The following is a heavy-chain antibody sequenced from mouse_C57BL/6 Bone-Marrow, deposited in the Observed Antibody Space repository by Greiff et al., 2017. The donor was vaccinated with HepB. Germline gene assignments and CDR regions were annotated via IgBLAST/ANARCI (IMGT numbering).Heavy chain of an antibody. V-gene: IGHV2-5*01. Sequence: VQLQESGPGLVQPSQRLSITCTVSGFSLTSYGVHWVRQSPGKGLEWLGVIWRGGSTDYNAAFMSRLSITKDNSKSQVFFKMNSLQADDTAIYYCAKRGPPEGAMDYWGQGTSVTVSS. CDR2: IWRGGST. CDR3: AKRGPPEGAMDY. J-gene: IGHJ4*01. CDR1: GFSLTSYG.